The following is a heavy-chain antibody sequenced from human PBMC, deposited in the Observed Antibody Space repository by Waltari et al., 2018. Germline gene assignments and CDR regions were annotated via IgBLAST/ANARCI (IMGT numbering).Heavy chain of an antibody. Sequence: QVQLQQWGAGLLKPSETLSLTCAVYGGSFSGYYWTWTRQPPGKGLEWIGEINHSGSTNYNPSLKSRVTISVDTSKNQFSLKLSSVTAADTAVYYCARAAGYSSSWYAREYAFDIWGQGTMVTVSS. D-gene: IGHD6-13*01. V-gene: IGHV4-34*01. J-gene: IGHJ3*02. CDR2: INHSGST. CDR1: GGSFSGYY. CDR3: ARAAGYSSSWYAREYAFDI.